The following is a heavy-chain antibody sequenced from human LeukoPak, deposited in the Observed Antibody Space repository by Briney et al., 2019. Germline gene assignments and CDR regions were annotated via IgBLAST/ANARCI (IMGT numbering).Heavy chain of an antibody. D-gene: IGHD6-19*01. Sequence: GGSLRLSCAASGFTFSSYWMHWVRQAPGKGLGWVSGINSDGSSTSYADSVKGRFTISRDNAKDTLYLQMNSLRADDTAVYYCARVVHDPGLVRGLLDYWGQGTLVTVSS. J-gene: IGHJ4*02. V-gene: IGHV3-74*01. CDR3: ARVVHDPGLVRGLLDY. CDR1: GFTFSSYW. CDR2: INSDGSST.